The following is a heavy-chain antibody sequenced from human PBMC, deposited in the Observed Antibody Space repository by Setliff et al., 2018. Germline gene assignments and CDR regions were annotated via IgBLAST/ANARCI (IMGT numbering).Heavy chain of an antibody. Sequence: SETLSLTCAVYGGSFSGYYWSWIRQPPGKGLEWIGEINHSGSTNYNLSLKSRVTISVDTSKNQFSLKLSSVTAADTAVYYCARGKRWLAKDYFDYWGQGTLVTVSS. J-gene: IGHJ4*02. CDR2: INHSGST. V-gene: IGHV4-34*01. CDR1: GGSFSGYY. D-gene: IGHD5-12*01. CDR3: ARGKRWLAKDYFDY.